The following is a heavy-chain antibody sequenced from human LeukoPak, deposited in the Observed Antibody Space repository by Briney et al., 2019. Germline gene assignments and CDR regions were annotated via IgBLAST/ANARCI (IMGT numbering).Heavy chain of an antibody. CDR2: ISSSSTI. J-gene: IGHJ4*02. V-gene: IGHV3-48*04. CDR1: GFTFSSYS. CDR3: AKDTYSAYDYGTFVDY. Sequence: GGSLRLSCAASGFTFSSYSMNWVRQAPGKGLEWVSYISSSSTIYYADSVKGRFTISRDNAKNSLYLQMNSLRAEDTALYYCAKDTYSAYDYGTFVDYWGQGTLVTVSS. D-gene: IGHD5-12*01.